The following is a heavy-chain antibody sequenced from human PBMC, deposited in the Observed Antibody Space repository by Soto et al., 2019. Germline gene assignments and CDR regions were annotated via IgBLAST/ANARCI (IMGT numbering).Heavy chain of an antibody. J-gene: IGHJ5*02. CDR2: ISSYNSNT. D-gene: IGHD3-22*01. V-gene: IGHV1-18*01. CDR3: ARLRRPDYYDSSGYSRWFDP. CDR1: GESLTREA. Sequence: GAAVKGAWKAGGESLTREAMRWVRQAPGQGLEWMGWISSYNSNTNYAQKFRGRVTMTTDTSTSTAYMELRSLRFDDTAVYYCARLRRPDYYDSSGYSRWFDPWG.